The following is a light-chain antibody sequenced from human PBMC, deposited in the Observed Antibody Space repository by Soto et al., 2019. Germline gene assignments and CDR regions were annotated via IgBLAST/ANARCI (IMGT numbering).Light chain of an antibody. CDR3: LQHNSYPLT. CDR2: AAS. Sequence: DIQMTQSPSSLSASVGDRVTITCRASQGIRNALGWYQHKPGKAPKRLIYAASTLQSGVPSRFSGSGSGTEFTLTISSLQPEDFATYYCLQHNSYPLTFGGGTKVEIK. V-gene: IGKV1-17*01. J-gene: IGKJ4*01. CDR1: QGIRNA.